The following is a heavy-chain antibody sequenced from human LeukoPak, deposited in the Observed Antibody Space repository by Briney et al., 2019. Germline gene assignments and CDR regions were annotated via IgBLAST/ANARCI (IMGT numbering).Heavy chain of an antibody. D-gene: IGHD3-10*01. CDR1: GGSISSGNW. CDR2: IYHSGST. Sequence: SETLSLTCAVSGGSISSGNWWSWVRQPPGKGLEWIGEIYHSGSTNYNPSLKSRVTISVDKSKNQFSLKQSSVTAADTAVYYCARVGYYGSGRDYWGQGTLVTVSS. CDR3: ARVGYYGSGRDY. J-gene: IGHJ4*02. V-gene: IGHV4-4*02.